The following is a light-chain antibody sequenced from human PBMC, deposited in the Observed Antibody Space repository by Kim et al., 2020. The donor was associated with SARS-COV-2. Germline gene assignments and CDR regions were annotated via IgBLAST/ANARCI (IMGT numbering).Light chain of an antibody. Sequence: SYELTQPPSVSVAPGKTASITCGGNNIGTKSVHWYRQEPGQAPVLVIYFDSNRPSGIPERFSGSNSWNTATLTISRVEAGDEADYYCQVCDSSTDHWVFG. V-gene: IGLV3-21*04. CDR3: QVCDSSTDHWV. CDR2: FDS. J-gene: IGLJ3*02. CDR1: NIGTKS.